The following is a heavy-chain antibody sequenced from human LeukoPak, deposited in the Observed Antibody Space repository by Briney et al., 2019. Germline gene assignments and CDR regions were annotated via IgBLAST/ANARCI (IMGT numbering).Heavy chain of an antibody. V-gene: IGHV3-66*01. CDR2: IYSGGST. CDR1: EFSVGSNY. J-gene: IGHJ5*02. D-gene: IGHD1-26*01. Sequence: GGSLRLSCAASEFSVGSNYMSWVRQAPGKGLEWVSLIYSGGSTNYADSVKGRFTISRDSSKNTLYLQMNSLRAEDTAVYYCAIRPGIAGATKGENWFDPWGQGTLVTVSS. CDR3: AIRPGIAGATKGENWFDP.